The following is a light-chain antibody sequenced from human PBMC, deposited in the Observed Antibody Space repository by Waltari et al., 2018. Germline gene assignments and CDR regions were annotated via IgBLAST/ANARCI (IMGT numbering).Light chain of an antibody. V-gene: IGKV3-15*01. CDR2: GAS. CDR1: QSVGSN. J-gene: IGKJ2*01. CDR3: QRYSNWPPEYT. Sequence: EIVVTQSPATLSVSPGERATLSCRASQSVGSNLAWYQQKPGQAPRLLTYGASTRAPGIPARFSGSGSGTEFTLTISSLQSEDFAVYYCQRYSNWPPEYTFGQGTKLEIK.